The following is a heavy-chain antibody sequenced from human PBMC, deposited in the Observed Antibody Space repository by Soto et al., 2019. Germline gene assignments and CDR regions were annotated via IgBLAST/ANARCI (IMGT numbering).Heavy chain of an antibody. CDR2: FSGPGGGT. CDR1: GFTFSRFA. CDR3: ARDRSGYYYVNGMDV. V-gene: IGHV3-23*01. J-gene: IGHJ6*02. Sequence: LRLSCEASGFTFSRFAMSWVRQAPGKGLEWVSTFSGPGGGTYYADSVKGRFTISRDNFKSSLYLQMSNLRAEDTAVYYCARDRSGYYYVNGMDVWGQGTTVTVSS. D-gene: IGHD3-3*01.